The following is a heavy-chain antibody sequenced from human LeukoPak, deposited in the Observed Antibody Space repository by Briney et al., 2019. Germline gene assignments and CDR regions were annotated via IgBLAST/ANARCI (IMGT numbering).Heavy chain of an antibody. Sequence: SETLSLTCTVSGGSISSGPYFWSWIRQAAGKGPEWIGRIQVSGSPDYNPSLKSRLTMSIDTSKNQFSLKLSSVTAADTAVYYCASNKDDSVGGGPGVYYFDYWGQGTLVTVSS. J-gene: IGHJ4*02. CDR1: GGSISSGPYF. D-gene: IGHD3-16*01. CDR3: ASNKDDSVGGGPGVYYFDY. V-gene: IGHV4-61*02. CDR2: IQVSGSP.